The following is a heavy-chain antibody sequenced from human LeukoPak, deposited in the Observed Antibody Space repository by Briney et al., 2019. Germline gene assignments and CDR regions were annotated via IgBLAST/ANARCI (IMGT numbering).Heavy chain of an antibody. Sequence: PGGSLRVSCTVSGFTFSNFAMSWVRQAPGKGLEWVSTITGGSGAKYYADSVKGRFTISRDNSKDTLYLQMHSLRAEDTAVYFCAKDTPLTTYTSGWSSNSFDYWGQGTLVAVSS. CDR1: GFTFSNFA. D-gene: IGHD6-19*01. J-gene: IGHJ4*02. CDR3: AKDTPLTTYTSGWSSNSFDY. CDR2: ITGGSGAK. V-gene: IGHV3-23*01.